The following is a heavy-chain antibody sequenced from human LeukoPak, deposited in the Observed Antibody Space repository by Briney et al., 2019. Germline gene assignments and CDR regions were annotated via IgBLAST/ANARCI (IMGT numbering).Heavy chain of an antibody. D-gene: IGHD3-22*01. Sequence: PGGSLRLSCAASGFTFSSYSMNWVRQAPGKGLEWVSSISSSSSYKYYADSVKGRFTISRDNAKNSLYLQMNSLRAEDTAVYYCAREDGSSGYYSAGKIGYYYYYYMDVWGKGTTVTVSS. J-gene: IGHJ6*03. CDR2: ISSSSSYK. V-gene: IGHV3-21*01. CDR1: GFTFSSYS. CDR3: AREDGSSGYYSAGKIGYYYYYYMDV.